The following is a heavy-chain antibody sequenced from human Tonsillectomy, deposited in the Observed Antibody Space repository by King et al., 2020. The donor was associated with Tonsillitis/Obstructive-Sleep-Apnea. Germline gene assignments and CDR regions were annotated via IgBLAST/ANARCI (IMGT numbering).Heavy chain of an antibody. CDR2: IYPGDSDSDT. V-gene: IGHV5-51*01. CDR1: GYSFTSYW. J-gene: IGHJ4*02. Sequence: VQLVESGAEVKKPGESLKISCKGSGYSFTSYWIGWVRQMPGKGLEWMGIIYPGDSDSDTKYSPSFQGQVTISADKSISTAYLQWSGLKDSDTAMYYCARQYIAVAGTADYWGQGTLVTVSS. D-gene: IGHD6-19*01. CDR3: ARQYIAVAGTADY.